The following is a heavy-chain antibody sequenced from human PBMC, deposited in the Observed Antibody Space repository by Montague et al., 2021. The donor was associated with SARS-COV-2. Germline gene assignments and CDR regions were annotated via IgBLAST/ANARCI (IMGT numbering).Heavy chain of an antibody. CDR1: GGSINSSTYY. Sequence: SETLSLTCIVSGGSINSSTYYWAWIRQPPGKGLEWIATIYYRGASWRDPSLRSRVTISADTSRNQFSLKLSSVTAADTAVYYCARHVAVVSSGWYSLPGYFDYWGQGTLVTVSS. V-gene: IGHV4-39*01. CDR3: ARHVAVVSSGWYSLPGYFDY. J-gene: IGHJ4*02. CDR2: IYYRGAS. D-gene: IGHD6-19*01.